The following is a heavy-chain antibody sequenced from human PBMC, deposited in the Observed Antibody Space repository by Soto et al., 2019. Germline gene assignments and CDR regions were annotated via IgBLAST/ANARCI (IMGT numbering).Heavy chain of an antibody. Sequence: VQLVQSGAEMKKPGSSVRVSCKASGGSFNGYFITWVRQAPGQGLEWVGRVIPMHGSESHARKFGDRITISANTLTHTAFLHLRSLQSDDTAVYYRAFGIRNSGYRRYMDVWGKGTKVTVSS. V-gene: IGHV1-69*08. CDR1: GGSFNGYF. CDR2: VIPMHGSE. D-gene: IGHD1-20*01. J-gene: IGHJ6*03. CDR3: AFGIRNSGYRRYMDV.